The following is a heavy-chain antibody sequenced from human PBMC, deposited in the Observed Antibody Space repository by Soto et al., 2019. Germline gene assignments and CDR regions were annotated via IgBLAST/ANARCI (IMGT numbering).Heavy chain of an antibody. CDR1: GGSISSYY. CDR2: IYYSGST. D-gene: IGHD3-3*01. CDR3: ASSSYYDFWSGPRDWFDP. Sequence: SETLSLTCTVSGGSISSYYWSWIRQPPGKGLEWIGYIYYSGSTNYNPSLKSRVTISVDTSKNQFSLKLSSVTAADTAVYYCASSSYYDFWSGPRDWFDPWGQGTLVTVSS. J-gene: IGHJ5*02. V-gene: IGHV4-59*01.